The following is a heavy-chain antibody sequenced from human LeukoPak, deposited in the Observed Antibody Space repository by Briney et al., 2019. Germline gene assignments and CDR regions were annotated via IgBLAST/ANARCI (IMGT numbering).Heavy chain of an antibody. Sequence: GGSLRLSCAASGFTFSSYAMHWVRQAPGKGLEYVSAISSNGGSTYYANSVKGRFTISRDNSKNTLYLQMGSLRAEDMAVYYCTTVGVQLWDYDAFDIWGQGTMVTVSS. J-gene: IGHJ3*02. CDR1: GFTFSSYA. D-gene: IGHD5-18*01. V-gene: IGHV3-64*01. CDR2: ISSNGGST. CDR3: TTVGVQLWDYDAFDI.